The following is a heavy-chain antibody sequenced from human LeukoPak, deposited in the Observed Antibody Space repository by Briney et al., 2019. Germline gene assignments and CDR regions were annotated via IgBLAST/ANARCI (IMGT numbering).Heavy chain of an antibody. CDR3: AREDCSGGSCYSLSLTPVFHVFDI. Sequence: ASVKVSCKASGYTFTIYSISWVRQAPGQGLEWMGWINTYNGNTNYAQKLQGRVTMTTDTSTSTAYMNLRSLRSDDTAVYYCAREDCSGGSCYSLSLTPVFHVFDIWGQGTMVTVSS. CDR2: INTYNGNT. J-gene: IGHJ3*02. D-gene: IGHD2-15*01. CDR1: GYTFTIYS. V-gene: IGHV1-18*01.